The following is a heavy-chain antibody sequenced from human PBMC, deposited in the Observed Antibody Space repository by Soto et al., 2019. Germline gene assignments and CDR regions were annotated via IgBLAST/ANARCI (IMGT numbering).Heavy chain of an antibody. J-gene: IGHJ3*02. CDR1: GGSISSSSYY. CDR3: ARPYHTGGSGTTYAFDI. V-gene: IGHV4-39*01. CDR2: IYYSGST. Sequence: SETLSLTCTVSGGSISSSSYYWGWIRQPPGKGLEWIGSIYYSGSTYYNPSLKSRVTISVDTSKNQFSLKLSSVTAADTAVYYCARPYHTGGSGTTYAFDIWGQGTMVTVSS. D-gene: IGHD3-10*01.